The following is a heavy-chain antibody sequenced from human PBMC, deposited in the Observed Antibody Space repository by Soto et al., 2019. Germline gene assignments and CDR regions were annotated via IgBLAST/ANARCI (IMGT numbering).Heavy chain of an antibody. V-gene: IGHV3-30-3*01. Sequence: QVQLVESGGGVVQPGRSLKLSCAASGFTFTSFSMQWVRQAPGKGLEWVAVISYVGSIEYYADSVKGRFTISRDNSKNTLYLQMYSLRTEDTAVYFCAREWSTSGDLDYWGQGTLVTVSS. J-gene: IGHJ4*02. CDR3: AREWSTSGDLDY. D-gene: IGHD3-10*01. CDR1: GFTFTSFS. CDR2: ISYVGSIE.